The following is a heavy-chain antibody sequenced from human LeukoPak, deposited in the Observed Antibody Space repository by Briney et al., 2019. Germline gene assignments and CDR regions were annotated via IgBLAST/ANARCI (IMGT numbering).Heavy chain of an antibody. Sequence: PSETLSLTCAVYGGSFSGYYWAWIRQPPGKGLEWIGTIYHTGSTYYTPSLGSRVTISVDTSKNEFSLNLNSVTAADTAVYYCARAGWIITSGIDYWGQGALVTVSS. CDR2: IYHTGST. CDR3: ARAGWIITSGIDY. CDR1: GGSFSGYY. V-gene: IGHV4-34*11. D-gene: IGHD3-10*01. J-gene: IGHJ4*02.